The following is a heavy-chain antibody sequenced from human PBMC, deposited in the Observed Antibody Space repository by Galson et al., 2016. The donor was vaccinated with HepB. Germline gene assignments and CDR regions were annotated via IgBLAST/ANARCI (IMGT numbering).Heavy chain of an antibody. CDR3: ARQALLYHFWSDSYKLGDLGWFDP. CDR2: IHYSGST. CDR1: GDSIRSTTYY. J-gene: IGHJ5*02. D-gene: IGHD3-3*01. Sequence: VSGDSIRSTTYYWGWIRQPPGRGLEWIGSIHYSGSTHYNPSLQSRVSISVDTSKNQFSLKLSSVTAADTAIYYCARQALLYHFWSDSYKLGDLGWFDPWGQGTLVTGSS. V-gene: IGHV4-39*01.